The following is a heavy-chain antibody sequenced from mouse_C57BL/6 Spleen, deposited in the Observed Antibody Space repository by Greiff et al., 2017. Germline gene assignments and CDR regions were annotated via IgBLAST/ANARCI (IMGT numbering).Heavy chain of an antibody. CDR2: IYPRSGNT. CDR1: GYTFTSYG. CDR3: ARSITTVVANFDY. V-gene: IGHV1-81*01. J-gene: IGHJ2*01. Sequence: VQLQQSGAELARPGASVKLSCKASGYTFTSYGISWVKQRTGQGLEWIGEIYPRSGNTYYNEKFKGKDTLTADKSSSTAYMELRSLTSEDSAVYFCARSITTVVANFDYWGQGTTLTVSS. D-gene: IGHD1-1*01.